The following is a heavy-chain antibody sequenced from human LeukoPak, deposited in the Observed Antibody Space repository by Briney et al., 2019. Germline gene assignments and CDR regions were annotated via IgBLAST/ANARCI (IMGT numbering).Heavy chain of an antibody. D-gene: IGHD4-23*01. CDR2: ISYDGSNK. V-gene: IGHV3-30*09. CDR1: GFTFSRYA. CDR3: ARGARKGDDYGGFFDY. J-gene: IGHJ4*02. Sequence: PGGSLRLSCAASGFTFSRYAMHWVRQAPGKGLEWVAVISYDGSNKYYPDSVKGRFAISRDNSKNTLYLQMNSLGPQDTAVYYCARGARKGDDYGGFFDYWGQGTLVTVSS.